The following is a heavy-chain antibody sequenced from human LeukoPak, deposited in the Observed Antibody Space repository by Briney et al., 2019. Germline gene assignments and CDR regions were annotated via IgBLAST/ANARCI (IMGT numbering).Heavy chain of an antibody. CDR1: GFTFSSSS. V-gene: IGHV3-74*01. CDR3: VRGNYFDY. J-gene: IGHJ4*02. Sequence: GGSPRLSCSASGFTFSSSSMHWVRRAPGKGLVWVSRISSDGTSTNYADSVKGRFIISRDNAKNTLYLQMNSLRVEDTAVYYCVRGNYFDYWGQGTLVTVSS. CDR2: ISSDGTST.